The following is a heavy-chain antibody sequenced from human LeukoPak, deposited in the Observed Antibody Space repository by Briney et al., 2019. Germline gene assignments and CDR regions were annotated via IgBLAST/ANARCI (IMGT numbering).Heavy chain of an antibody. V-gene: IGHV3-30-3*01. CDR2: ISYDGSNK. CDR3: ATHDYGDQNFDY. D-gene: IGHD4-17*01. J-gene: IGHJ4*02. Sequence: GGSLRLSCAASGFTFSSYAMHWVRQAPGKGLEWVAVISYDGSNKYYADSVKGRFTISRDNSKNTLYLQMNSLRAEDTAVYYCATHDYGDQNFDYWGQGTLVTVSS. CDR1: GFTFSSYA.